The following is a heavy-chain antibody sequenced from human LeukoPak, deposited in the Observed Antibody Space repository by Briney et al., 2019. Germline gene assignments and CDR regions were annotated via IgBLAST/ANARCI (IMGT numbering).Heavy chain of an antibody. CDR3: ARASISIAGPFDY. D-gene: IGHD6-13*01. CDR2: IYYRGST. Sequence: SGPALVKPTQTLTLTCTFSGFSLSTSGMCVSWIRQPPGKGLEWIGYIYYRGSTSYNPSLNSRVTISVDTSKNQFSLRLSSVTTADTAVYYCARASISIAGPFDYWGQGTLVTVSS. J-gene: IGHJ4*02. V-gene: IGHV4-61*08. CDR1: GFSLSTSGMC.